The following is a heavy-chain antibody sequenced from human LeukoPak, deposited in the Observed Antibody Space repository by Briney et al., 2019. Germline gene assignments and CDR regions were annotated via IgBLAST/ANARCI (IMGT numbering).Heavy chain of an antibody. CDR3: ARGNMGATTEYYYYYMDV. CDR2: MNPNSGNT. CDR1: GYTFTSYD. D-gene: IGHD1-26*01. J-gene: IGHJ6*03. Sequence: AASVKVSCKASGYTFTSYDINWVRQATGQGLEWMGWMNPNSGNTGYAQKFQGRVTITRNTSISTAYMELSSLRSEDTAVFYCARGNMGATTEYYYYYMDVWGKGTTVTVSS. V-gene: IGHV1-8*03.